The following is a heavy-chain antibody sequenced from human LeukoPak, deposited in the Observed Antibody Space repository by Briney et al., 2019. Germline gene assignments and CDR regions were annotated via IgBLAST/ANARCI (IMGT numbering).Heavy chain of an antibody. J-gene: IGHJ4*02. Sequence: GGSLRLSCAASGFTFSSYAMHWVRQAPGKGLEWVAVISYDGSNKYYADSVKGRFTISRDNSKNTLYLQMNSLRAEDTAVYYCARGGRVVVTATFDYWGQGTLVTVSS. D-gene: IGHD2-21*02. V-gene: IGHV3-30*04. CDR1: GFTFSSYA. CDR3: ARGGRVVVTATFDY. CDR2: ISYDGSNK.